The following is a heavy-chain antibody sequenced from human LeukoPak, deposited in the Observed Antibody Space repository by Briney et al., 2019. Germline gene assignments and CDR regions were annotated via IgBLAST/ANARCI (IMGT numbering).Heavy chain of an antibody. V-gene: IGHV4-59*08. D-gene: IGHD2-15*01. CDR3: ARHHRHLYCSGGSCYSYYFDY. Sequence: SETLSLTCTVSGGFISSYYWSWIRQPPGKGLEWIGYIYYSGSTNYNPSLKSRVTISVDTSKNQFSLKLSSVTAADTAVYYCARHHRHLYCSGGSCYSYYFDYWGQGTLVTVSS. J-gene: IGHJ4*02. CDR1: GGFISSYY. CDR2: IYYSGST.